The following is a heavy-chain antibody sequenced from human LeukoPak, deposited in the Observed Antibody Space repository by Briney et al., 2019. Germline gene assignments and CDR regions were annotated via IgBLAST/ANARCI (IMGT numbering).Heavy chain of an antibody. D-gene: IGHD1-20*01. CDR1: GFSNNNHG. CDR3: AKGGIIGSYYFDY. V-gene: IGHV3-30*02. CDR2: IRSDGSNK. J-gene: IGHJ4*02. Sequence: GGSLSIYCAAAGFSNNNHGMIWNRQAPGKGLVRVAFIRSDGSNKYYVDSVKGRFTISRDTSKNTLYLQMNSLRVEDTAVYFCAKGGIIGSYYFDYWGRGTLVTVSS.